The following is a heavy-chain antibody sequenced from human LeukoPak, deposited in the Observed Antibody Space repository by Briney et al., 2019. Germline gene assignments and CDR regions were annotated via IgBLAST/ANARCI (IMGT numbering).Heavy chain of an antibody. D-gene: IGHD6-13*01. Sequence: PSETLSLTCTVSGYSISSGYYWGWIRQPPGKGLDWIGSIYHSGSTYYNPSLKSRVTISVDTSKNQFSLKLSSVTAADTAVYYCARRGVIAAAYTRYYFDYWGQGTLVTVSS. CDR2: IYHSGST. CDR3: ARRGVIAAAYTRYYFDY. CDR1: GYSISSGYY. J-gene: IGHJ4*02. V-gene: IGHV4-38-2*02.